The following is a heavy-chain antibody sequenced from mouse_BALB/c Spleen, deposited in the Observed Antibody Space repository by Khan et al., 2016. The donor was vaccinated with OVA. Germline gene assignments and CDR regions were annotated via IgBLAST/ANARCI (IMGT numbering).Heavy chain of an antibody. CDR2: ISYSGNT. CDR3: ARKNYYDYDPFPY. J-gene: IGHJ3*01. CDR1: GYSITSEYT. Sequence: EVKLLESGPGLVKPSQSLSLTCTVTGYSITSEYTWNWIRQFPGNKLEWMGFISYSGNTRYNQSLKSRISITRDTSKNQFFLQLNSVTSEDTATYYCARKNYYDYDPFPYWGQGTLVTVSA. V-gene: IGHV3-2*02. D-gene: IGHD2-4*01.